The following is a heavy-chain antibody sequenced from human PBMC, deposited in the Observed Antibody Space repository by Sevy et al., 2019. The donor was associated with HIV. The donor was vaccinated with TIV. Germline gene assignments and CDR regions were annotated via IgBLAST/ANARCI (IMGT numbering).Heavy chain of an antibody. V-gene: IGHV1-8*03. J-gene: IGHJ3*02. CDR1: GYTFSVYD. CDR2: LNPSSSNT. Sequence: ASVKVSCKASGYTFSVYDINWVRQVTGQGLEWMGWLNPSSSNTGYAENFKGRVTFTMDSCTSTGYMEMSSLRSEDTAVYYWATAAAGAYDAFDIWGQGTLVTVSS. D-gene: IGHD6-13*01. CDR3: ATAAAGAYDAFDI.